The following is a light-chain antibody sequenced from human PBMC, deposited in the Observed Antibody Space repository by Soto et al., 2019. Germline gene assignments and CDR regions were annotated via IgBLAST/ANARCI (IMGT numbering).Light chain of an antibody. CDR1: QNIDMY. Sequence: DIHMTQSPSSLSASVGDTVTITCRASQNIDMYLNWYQQKPGKAPRVLISGASNLPSGVPSRFSGSGSGTDFTLTISSLQSEDFASYFCQHTFNPHPWTFGQGTKVEV. V-gene: IGKV1-39*01. CDR3: QHTFNPHPWT. CDR2: GAS. J-gene: IGKJ1*01.